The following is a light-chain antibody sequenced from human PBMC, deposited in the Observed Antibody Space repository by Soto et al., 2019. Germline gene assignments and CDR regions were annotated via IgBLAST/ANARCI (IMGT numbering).Light chain of an antibody. Sequence: EIVLTQSPGTLSLSPGERATLSCTASQTVSGNYLAWYHQKAGQAPRLLIHSASTRAPGIPDRFSASGAGTDFTLTISRLEPEDSAVYYCQQYSASPRTFGPGTKVEIK. CDR3: QQYSASPRT. CDR1: QTVSGNY. CDR2: SAS. V-gene: IGKV3-20*01. J-gene: IGKJ1*01.